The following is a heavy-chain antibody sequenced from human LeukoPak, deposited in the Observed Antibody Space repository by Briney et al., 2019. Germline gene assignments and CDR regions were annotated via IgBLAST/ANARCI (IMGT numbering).Heavy chain of an antibody. CDR2: IWYDGSNK. J-gene: IGHJ4*02. CDR1: GFTFSSYS. CDR3: ARELRRGDYFDY. V-gene: IGHV3-33*08. Sequence: GGSLRLSCAASGFTFSSYSMNWVRQAPGKGLEWVAVIWYDGSNKYYADSVKGRFTISRDNSKNTLYLQMNSLRAEDTAVYYCARELRRGDYFDYWGQGTLVTVSS. D-gene: IGHD3-10*01.